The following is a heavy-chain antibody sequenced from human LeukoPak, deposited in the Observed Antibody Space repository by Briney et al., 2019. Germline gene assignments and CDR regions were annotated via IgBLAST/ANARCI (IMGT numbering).Heavy chain of an antibody. J-gene: IGHJ4*02. CDR1: GGSTSSYY. CDR2: IYYSGST. V-gene: IGHV4-59*01. D-gene: IGHD2-15*01. Sequence: SETLSLTCSVSGGSTSSYYWSWIRQPPGKGLEWIGYIYYSGSTNYNPSLKSRVTISIDTSKNQFSLKLTSVTAADTDVYYCARERVAGNDYFDYWGLGTLVTVSS. CDR3: ARERVAGNDYFDY.